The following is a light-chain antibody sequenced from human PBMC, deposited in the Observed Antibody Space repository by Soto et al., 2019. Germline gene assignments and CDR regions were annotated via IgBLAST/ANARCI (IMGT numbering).Light chain of an antibody. J-gene: IGKJ2*01. V-gene: IGKV1-5*01. CDR3: QQYNSYSPI. CDR1: QSISSW. Sequence: DIQMTQSPSTLSASVGDRVTITCRASQSISSWLAWYQQKPGKAPKLLIYDASSLESGVPSRFSGSGSGTEFTLTISSLQPDEFATYYCQQYNSYSPIFGQGTKLEIK. CDR2: DAS.